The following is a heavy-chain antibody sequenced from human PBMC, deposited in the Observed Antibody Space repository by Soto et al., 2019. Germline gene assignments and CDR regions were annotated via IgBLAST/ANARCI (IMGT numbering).Heavy chain of an antibody. CDR2: IIPILGIA. J-gene: IGHJ3*02. CDR1: GGTFSSYT. D-gene: IGHD1-1*01. V-gene: IGHV1-69*02. CDR3: ARSAGPQDAFDI. Sequence: SVKVSCKASGGTFSSYTISWVRQAPGQGLEWMGRIIPILGIANYAQKFQGRVTITADKSTSTAYMELSSLRSEDTAVYYCARSAGPQDAFDIWGQGTMVTVSS.